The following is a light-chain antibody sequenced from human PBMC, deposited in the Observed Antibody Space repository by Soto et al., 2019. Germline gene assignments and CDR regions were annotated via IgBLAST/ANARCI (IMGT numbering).Light chain of an antibody. J-gene: IGLJ2*01. V-gene: IGLV1-40*01. CDR3: QSYDSSLNVMV. CDR1: SSNIGAGRD. Sequence: QAVVTQPHSVSGAPGQRVIISCTGSSSNIGAGRDVHWYRQFPGEAPKFLISDSNHRPSGVPDRFSVSKSGTSGSLAITGLQAEDEADYYCQSYDSSLNVMVFGGGTKLTVL. CDR2: DSN.